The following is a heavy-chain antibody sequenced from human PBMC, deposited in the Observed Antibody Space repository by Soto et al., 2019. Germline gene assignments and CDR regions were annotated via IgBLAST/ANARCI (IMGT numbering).Heavy chain of an antibody. V-gene: IGHV1-69*01. CDR1: GGTVSSYA. J-gene: IGHJ4*02. CDR2: IIPIFGTA. Sequence: QVQLVQSGAEVKKPGSSVKVSCKASGGTVSSYAISWVRQAPGQGLEWMGGIIPIFGTANYAQKFQGRVTITADESTSTAYMELSSLRYEDTAVYYCASESSGYARGYYFDYWGQGTLVTVSS. CDR3: ASESSGYARGYYFDY. D-gene: IGHD3-22*01.